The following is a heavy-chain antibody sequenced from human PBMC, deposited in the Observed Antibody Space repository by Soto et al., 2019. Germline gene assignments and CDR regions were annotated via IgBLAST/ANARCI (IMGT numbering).Heavy chain of an antibody. CDR1: GGSFSGYY. V-gene: IGHV4-34*09. Sequence: PSETLSLTCAVYGGSFSGYYWSWIRQPPGKGLEWIGEINHSGSTYYNPSLKSRVTISVDTSKNQFSLKLSSVTAADTAVYYCAIYSATVTVFDYWGQGTLVTVSS. D-gene: IGHD4-17*01. CDR3: AIYSATVTVFDY. J-gene: IGHJ4*02. CDR2: INHSGST.